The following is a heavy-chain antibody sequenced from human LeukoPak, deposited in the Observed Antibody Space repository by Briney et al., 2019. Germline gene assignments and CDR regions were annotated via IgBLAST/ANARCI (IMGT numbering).Heavy chain of an antibody. Sequence: PGGSLRLSCAASGFTFDDYAMHWVRQAPGKGLEWVSGISWNSGSIGYADSVKGRFTISRDNAKNSLYLQMNSLRAEDMALYYCAKDTGPWGIVGASDAFDIWGQGTMVTVSS. V-gene: IGHV3-9*03. D-gene: IGHD1-26*01. CDR2: ISWNSGSI. J-gene: IGHJ3*02. CDR1: GFTFDDYA. CDR3: AKDTGPWGIVGASDAFDI.